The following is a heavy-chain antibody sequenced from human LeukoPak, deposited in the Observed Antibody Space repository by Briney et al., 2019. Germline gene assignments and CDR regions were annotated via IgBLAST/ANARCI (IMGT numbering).Heavy chain of an antibody. D-gene: IGHD6-13*01. V-gene: IGHV1-2*02. J-gene: IGHJ6*03. CDR1: GHTFTGYY. CDR2: INPNSGGT. Sequence: ASVKVSCKASGHTFTGYYMHWVRQAPGQGLEWMGWINPNSGGTNYAQKFQGRVTMTRDTSISTAYMELSRLRSDDTAVYYCARDLRLYSSSWYEVSNYYYYMDVWGKGTTVTVSS. CDR3: ARDLRLYSSSWYEVSNYYYYMDV.